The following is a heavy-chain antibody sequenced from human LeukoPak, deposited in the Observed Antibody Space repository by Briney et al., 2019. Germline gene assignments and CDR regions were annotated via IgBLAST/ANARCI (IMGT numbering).Heavy chain of an antibody. D-gene: IGHD1-26*01. CDR3: ARGNSGSSGHFDY. J-gene: IGHJ4*02. V-gene: IGHV3-53*01. Sequence: GGSLRLSCAASGFTFSSNYMSWVRQAPGKGLEWVSVIYNDGSTYYADSVKGRFTISRDNSKNTLYLQMNSLRAEDMAVYYCARGNSGSSGHFDYWGQGTLVTVSS. CDR1: GFTFSSNY. CDR2: IYNDGST.